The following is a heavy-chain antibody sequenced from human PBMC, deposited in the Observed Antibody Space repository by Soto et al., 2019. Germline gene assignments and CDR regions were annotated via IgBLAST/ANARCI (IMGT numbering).Heavy chain of an antibody. Sequence: PGGSLRLSCAASGFTFSSCSMNWVRHAPGKGLEWVSSISSSSSYIYYADSVKGRFTISRDNAKNSLYLQMNSLRAEDTAVYYCARERDSSGYYPGPDYWGKGTLFTVSS. CDR2: ISSSSSYI. V-gene: IGHV3-21*01. J-gene: IGHJ4*02. CDR1: GFTFSSCS. D-gene: IGHD3-22*01. CDR3: ARERDSSGYYPGPDY.